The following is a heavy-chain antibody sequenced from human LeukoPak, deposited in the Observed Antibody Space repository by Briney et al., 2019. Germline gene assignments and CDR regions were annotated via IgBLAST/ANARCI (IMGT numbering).Heavy chain of an antibody. CDR3: ARDMVRGEFDY. CDR2: IYYSGST. V-gene: IGHV4-31*03. J-gene: IGHJ4*02. Sequence: SETLSLTCTVSGGSISSGGYYWSWIRQHPGKGLEWIGYIYYSGSTYYNPSLKSRVTISVDTSKNQFSLKLSSVTAADTAVYYCARDMVRGEFDYWGQGTLVTVSS. D-gene: IGHD3-10*01. CDR1: GGSISSGGYY.